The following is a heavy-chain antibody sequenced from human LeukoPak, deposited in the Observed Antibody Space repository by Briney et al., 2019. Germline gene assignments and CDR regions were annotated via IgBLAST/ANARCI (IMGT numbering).Heavy chain of an antibody. V-gene: IGHV3-21*01. CDR1: GFTFNSYS. Sequence: GGSLRLSCAASGFTFNSYSMNWVRQAPGKGLEWVSSISSSSSYIYYADSVKGRFTISRDNAKNSLYLQMNSLRAEDTAVYYCARDAEIRYFDWLLSKANWFDPWGQGTLVTVSS. CDR2: ISSSSSYI. D-gene: IGHD3-9*01. CDR3: ARDAEIRYFDWLLSKANWFDP. J-gene: IGHJ5*02.